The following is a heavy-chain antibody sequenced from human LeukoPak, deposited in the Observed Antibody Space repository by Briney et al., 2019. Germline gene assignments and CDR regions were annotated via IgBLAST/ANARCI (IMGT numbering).Heavy chain of an antibody. J-gene: IGHJ4*02. CDR2: IYYSGST. V-gene: IGHV4-59*08. CDR3: ARLPGYSGYVASFFFDY. Sequence: SETLSLTCTVSGGSISSYYWSWIRQPPGKGLEWIGYIYYSGSTSYNPSLKSRVTMSVDTSKNQFSLKLSSVTAADTAVYYCARLPGYSGYVASFFFDYWGQGTLVTVSS. CDR1: GGSISSYY. D-gene: IGHD5-12*01.